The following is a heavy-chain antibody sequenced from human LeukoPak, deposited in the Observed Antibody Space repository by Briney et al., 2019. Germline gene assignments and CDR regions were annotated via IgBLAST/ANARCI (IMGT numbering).Heavy chain of an antibody. CDR3: ARDPDIVVVPAAIAGWFDP. D-gene: IGHD2-2*02. J-gene: IGHJ5*02. CDR2: ISAYNGNT. CDR1: GYTFTSYG. V-gene: IGHV1-18*01. Sequence: ASVKVSCKASGYTFTSYGISWVRQAPGQGLEWMGWISAYNGNTNYAQKLQGRVTMTTDTSTSTAYMELRSLRSDDTAVYYCARDPDIVVVPAAIAGWFDPWGQGTLVTVSS.